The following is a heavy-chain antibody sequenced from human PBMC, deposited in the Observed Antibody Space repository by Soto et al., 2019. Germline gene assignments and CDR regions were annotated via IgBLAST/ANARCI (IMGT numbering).Heavy chain of an antibody. V-gene: IGHV3-30*18. CDR2: VSHDGRNT. Sequence: VPLVESGGGVVQPGRSLRLSCAASGFSLSDYAMHWVRQAPGKGLEWVAVVSHDGRNTHYADSVKGRFTISRDSSKNTVSLEMTSLRAEDTAVYYCAKGGRQWLVTSDFNYWGQGALVTVSS. CDR3: AKGGRQWLVTSDFNY. D-gene: IGHD6-19*01. CDR1: GFSLSDYA. J-gene: IGHJ4*02.